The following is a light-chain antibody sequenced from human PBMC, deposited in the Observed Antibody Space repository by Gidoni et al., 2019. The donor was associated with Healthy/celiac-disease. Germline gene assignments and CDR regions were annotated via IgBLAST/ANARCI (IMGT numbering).Light chain of an antibody. CDR3: QQRSNWPPWT. J-gene: IGKJ1*01. Sequence: EIVFTQSPATLSLSPGERATLSCRASQSVSSYLAWYQQKPGQAPRLLIYDASNRATGIPARFSGSGYGTDFTLTISSLEPEDFAVYYCQQRSNWPPWTFGQGTKVEIK. CDR1: QSVSSY. CDR2: DAS. V-gene: IGKV3-11*01.